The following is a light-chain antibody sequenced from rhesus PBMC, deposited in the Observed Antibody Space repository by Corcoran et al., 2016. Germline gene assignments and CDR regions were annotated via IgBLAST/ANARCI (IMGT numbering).Light chain of an antibody. CDR2: KAS. Sequence: DIQMTQSPSSLSASVGDRVTITCRASENVNNYINWYQQKPGKAPKLLIYKASTLKSGVPSRFSGSGSGTDYTFTISSLQPEDVATYYCQHGYGTPFTFGPGTKLDIK. CDR1: ENVNNY. V-gene: IGKV1-74*01. J-gene: IGKJ3*01. CDR3: QHGYGTPFT.